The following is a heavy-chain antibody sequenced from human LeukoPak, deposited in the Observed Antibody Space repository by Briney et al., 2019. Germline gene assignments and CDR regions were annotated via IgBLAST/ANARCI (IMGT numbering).Heavy chain of an antibody. Sequence: SETLSLTCTVSGGSISSYYWSWIRQPPGKGLEWIGYIYYSGSTNYNPSLKSRVTISVDTSKNQFSLKRSSVTAADTAVYYCAMSTRATVTMAPSDYWGQGTLVTVSS. D-gene: IGHD4-17*01. CDR2: IYYSGST. V-gene: IGHV4-59*01. CDR3: AMSTRATVTMAPSDY. J-gene: IGHJ4*02. CDR1: GGSISSYY.